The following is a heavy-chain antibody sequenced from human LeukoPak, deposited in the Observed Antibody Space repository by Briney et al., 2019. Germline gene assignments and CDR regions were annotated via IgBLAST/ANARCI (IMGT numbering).Heavy chain of an antibody. CDR2: INPDGSNT. V-gene: IGHV3-74*01. D-gene: IGHD2-2*01. J-gene: IGHJ4*02. CDR1: GFTFSNSW. Sequence: GGSLRLSCAASGFTFSNSWMHWVRQAPGKGLVWASRINPDGSNTLYADSVKGRFTISRDNAKNTVYLQMNSLRAEDTAVYYCALRASGTSGFDYWGQGTLVTVSS. CDR3: ALRASGTSGFDY.